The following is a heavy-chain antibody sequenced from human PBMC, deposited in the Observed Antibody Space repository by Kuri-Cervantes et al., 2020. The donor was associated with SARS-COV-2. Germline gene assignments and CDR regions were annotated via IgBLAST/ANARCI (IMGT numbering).Heavy chain of an antibody. CDR3: AKTTMVQGVIISGWIDY. CDR1: GFSFSRYA. V-gene: IGHV3-23*01. D-gene: IGHD3-10*01. CDR2: MSGSGGST. Sequence: GGSLTPSCAAAGFSFSRYAMSWVSQAPGNWLEWVSAMSGSGGSTYYADSVKGRLTISRDNSKNTLYPQMDNMRAEDTAVYYCAKTTMVQGVIISGWIDYWGQGTLVTVSS. J-gene: IGHJ4*02.